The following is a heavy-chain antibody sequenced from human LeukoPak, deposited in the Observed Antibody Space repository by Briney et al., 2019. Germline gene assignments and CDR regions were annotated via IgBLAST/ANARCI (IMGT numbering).Heavy chain of an antibody. CDR3: ARDMTVVPAPDGNWFDP. D-gene: IGHD2-2*01. J-gene: IGHJ5*02. CDR2: IYTSGST. CDR1: GGSISSYY. Sequence: SETLSLTCTVSGGSISSYYWSWIRQPAGKGLEWIGRIYTSGSTNYNPSLKRRVTMSVDTSKNQFSLKLSSVTAADTAVYYCARDMTVVPAPDGNWFDPWGQGTLVTVSS. V-gene: IGHV4-4*07.